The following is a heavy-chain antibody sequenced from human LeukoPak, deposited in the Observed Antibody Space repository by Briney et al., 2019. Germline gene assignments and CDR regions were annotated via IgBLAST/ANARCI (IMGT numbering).Heavy chain of an antibody. V-gene: IGHV3-11*03. J-gene: IGHJ4*02. D-gene: IGHD5-18*01. Sequence: PGGSLRLPCAASGFTFSDYYMSWIRQAPGQGVEWLSYISSSSTYTNYADSVKGRFSITRDNAKNSVYLQMNSLRAEDTAVYYRAKGYSYGHFWGQGTLVTVSS. CDR2: ISSSSTYT. CDR3: AKGYSYGHF. CDR1: GFTFSDYY.